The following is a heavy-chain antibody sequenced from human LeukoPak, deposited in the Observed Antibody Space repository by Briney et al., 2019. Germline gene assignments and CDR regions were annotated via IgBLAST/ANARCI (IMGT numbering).Heavy chain of an antibody. CDR1: GFTFSSYG. D-gene: IGHD3-10*01. Sequence: PGGSLRLSCAASGFTFSSYGMHWVRQAPGKGLEWVAVISYDGSNKYYADSVKGRFTISRDNSKNTLYLQMNSLRAEHTAVYYCAKDRLRGVIPYYFDYWGQGTLATVSS. J-gene: IGHJ4*02. V-gene: IGHV3-30*18. CDR3: AKDRLRGVIPYYFDY. CDR2: ISYDGSNK.